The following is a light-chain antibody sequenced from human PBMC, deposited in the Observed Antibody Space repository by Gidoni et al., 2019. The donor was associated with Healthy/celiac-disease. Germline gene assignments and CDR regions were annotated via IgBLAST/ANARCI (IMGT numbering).Light chain of an antibody. CDR1: QSVSSSY. Sequence: ESVLTQSPGTLSLSPGERGTLSCRASQSVSSSYLAWYQQKPGQAPRLLIYGASSRATGIPDRFSGSGSGTDFTLTISRLEPEDFAVYYCQQYGSSPPEYTFGQGTKLEIK. CDR2: GAS. V-gene: IGKV3-20*01. J-gene: IGKJ2*01. CDR3: QQYGSSPPEYT.